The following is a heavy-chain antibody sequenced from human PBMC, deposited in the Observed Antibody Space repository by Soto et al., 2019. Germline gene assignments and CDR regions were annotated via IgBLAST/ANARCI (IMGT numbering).Heavy chain of an antibody. Sequence: ASVKVSCKASGYTFTSYGISWVRQAPGQGLEWMGWISAYNGNTNYAQKLQGRVTMTTDTSTSTAYMELRSLRSDDPALYYCARDRPFLPMVRGVISGTWFDPWGQGTLVTVSS. V-gene: IGHV1-18*01. CDR1: GYTFTSYG. J-gene: IGHJ5*02. CDR2: ISAYNGNT. D-gene: IGHD3-10*01. CDR3: ARDRPFLPMVRGVISGTWFDP.